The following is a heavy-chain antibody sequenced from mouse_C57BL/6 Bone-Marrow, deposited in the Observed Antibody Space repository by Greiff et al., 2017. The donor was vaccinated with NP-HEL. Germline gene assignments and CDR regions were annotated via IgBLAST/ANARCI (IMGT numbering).Heavy chain of an antibody. J-gene: IGHJ1*03. CDR1: GFTFSDFY. CDR2: SRNKANDYTT. Sequence: EVKLVESGGGLVQSGRSLRLSCATSGFTFSDFYMEWVRQAPGKGLEWIAASRNKANDYTTEYSASVKGRFIVSRDTSQSILYLQMNALRAEDTAIYYCARANYGSSYWYFDVWGTGTTVTVSS. CDR3: ARANYGSSYWYFDV. V-gene: IGHV7-1*01. D-gene: IGHD1-1*01.